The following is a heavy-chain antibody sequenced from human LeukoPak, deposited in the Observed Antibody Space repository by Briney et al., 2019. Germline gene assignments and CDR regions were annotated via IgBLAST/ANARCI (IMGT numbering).Heavy chain of an antibody. J-gene: IGHJ4*02. CDR2: ISYDGSNK. V-gene: IGHV3-30*18. CDR3: AKDGSGSPDY. Sequence: PGRSLRVSCAASGFTFTSYGMHWVRQAPGKGLEWVAVISYDGSNKFYADSVKGRFSISRDNSKNTVYLQMNSLRAEDTAVYYCAKDGSGSPDYWGQGTLVTVSS. CDR1: GFTFTSYG. D-gene: IGHD3-10*01.